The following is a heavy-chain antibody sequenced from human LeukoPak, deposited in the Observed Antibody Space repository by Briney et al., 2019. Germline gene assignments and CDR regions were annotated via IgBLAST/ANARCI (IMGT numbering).Heavy chain of an antibody. D-gene: IGHD6-19*01. Sequence: ASVKVSCTASGYTFTGYYMHWVRQAPGQGLEWMGWINPNSGGTNYAQRSQGRVTMTRDTSISTAYMELSRLTSDDTAVYYCARGLAVPGKAGFDAFDIWGQGTMVTVSS. CDR2: INPNSGGT. CDR3: ARGLAVPGKAGFDAFDI. J-gene: IGHJ3*02. CDR1: GYTFTGYY. V-gene: IGHV1-2*02.